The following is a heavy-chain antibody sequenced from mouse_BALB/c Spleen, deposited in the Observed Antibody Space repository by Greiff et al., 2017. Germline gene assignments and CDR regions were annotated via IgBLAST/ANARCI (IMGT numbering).Heavy chain of an antibody. V-gene: IGHV3-6*02. J-gene: IGHJ3*01. CDR3: AKVIYYYYDPFAY. D-gene: IGHD2-4*01. CDR2: ISYDGSN. Sequence: EVKLQESGPGLVKPSQSLSLTCSVTGYSITSGYYWNWIRQFPGNKLEWMGYISYDGSNNYNPSLKNRISITRDTSKNQFFLKLNSVTTEDTATYYCAKVIYYYYDPFAYWGQGTLVTVSA. CDR1: GYSITSGYY.